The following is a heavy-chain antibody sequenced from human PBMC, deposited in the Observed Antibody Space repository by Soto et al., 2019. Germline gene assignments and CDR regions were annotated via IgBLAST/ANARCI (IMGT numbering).Heavy chain of an antibody. Sequence: EVQLLESGGGLVQPGGSLRLSCAASGFTFSSYAMSWVRQAPGKGLEWLSAITESGGTTYHANSVKGRFTISRDNSKNTLYLQMNSLRAEDTALYFCAKGRSATGFQHWGQGTLVTVSS. CDR3: AKGRSATGFQH. J-gene: IGHJ1*01. CDR2: ITESGGTT. CDR1: GFTFSSYA. V-gene: IGHV3-23*01.